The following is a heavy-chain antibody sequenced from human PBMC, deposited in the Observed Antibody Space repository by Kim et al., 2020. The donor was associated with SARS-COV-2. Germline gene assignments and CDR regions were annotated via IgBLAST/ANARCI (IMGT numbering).Heavy chain of an antibody. D-gene: IGHD4-4*01. V-gene: IGHV4-39*01. CDR3: ARRESNYVFPWHAFDI. Sequence: SETLSLTCTVSGGSISSSSYYWGWIRQPPGKGLEWIGSIYYSGSTYYNPSLKSRVTISVDTSKNQFSLKLSSVTAADTAVYYCARRESNYVFPWHAFDIWGQGTMVTVSS. J-gene: IGHJ3*02. CDR1: GGSISSSSYY. CDR2: IYYSGST.